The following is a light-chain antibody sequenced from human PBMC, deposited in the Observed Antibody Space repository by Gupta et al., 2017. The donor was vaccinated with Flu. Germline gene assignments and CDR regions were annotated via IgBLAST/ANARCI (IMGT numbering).Light chain of an antibody. CDR3: MRALQTPYT. J-gene: IGKJ2*01. CDR1: QSLLHNNGYNY. V-gene: IGKV2-28*01. CDR2: LGS. Sequence: DIVMTQSPLSLPVTPGEPASISCRSSQSLLHNNGYNYLDWYLQKPGQSPQLLIYLGSQRASGVPDRFSGSESGTDFTLKISIVDAEDVGVYYCMRALQTPYTFGQGTKLEIK.